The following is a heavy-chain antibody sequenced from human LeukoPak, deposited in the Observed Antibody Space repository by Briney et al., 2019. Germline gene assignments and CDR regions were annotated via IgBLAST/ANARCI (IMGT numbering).Heavy chain of an antibody. CDR1: GFTFSSYG. J-gene: IGHJ6*03. CDR3: AKSGYYDYYYYYYMDV. CDR2: IRYDGGNK. D-gene: IGHD3-3*01. Sequence: GGSLRLSCAASGFTFSSYGMHWVRQAPGKGLEWVAFIRYDGGNKYYADSVKGRFTISRDNSKNTLYLQMNSLRAEDTAVYYCAKSGYYDYYYYYYMDVWGKGTTVTVSS. V-gene: IGHV3-30*02.